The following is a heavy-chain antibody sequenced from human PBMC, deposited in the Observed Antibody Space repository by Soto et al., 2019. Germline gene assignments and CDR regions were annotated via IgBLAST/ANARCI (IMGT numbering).Heavy chain of an antibody. D-gene: IGHD6-19*01. J-gene: IGHJ4*02. CDR1: GFTFSIYA. CDR2: IRGDDGRT. V-gene: IGHV3-23*01. CDR3: AKGGDLKQWLEHCDY. Sequence: EVQLLESGGGLVQPGGSLRLSCAASGFTFSIYAMTWVRQAPGKGLEWVSAIRGDDGRTFYADSVKGRFTISRDNSKDTLYLQMNSLRAEDTAVYYCAKGGDLKQWLEHCDYWGQVTLVTVSS.